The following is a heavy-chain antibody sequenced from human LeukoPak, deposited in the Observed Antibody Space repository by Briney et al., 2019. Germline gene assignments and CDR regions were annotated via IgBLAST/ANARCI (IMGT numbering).Heavy chain of an antibody. CDR2: IYYSGST. J-gene: IGHJ4*02. CDR1: GGSISSSSYY. V-gene: IGHV4-39*01. CDR3: ARHQLLWIVGATTTPLDY. Sequence: SETLSLTCTVSGGSISSSSYYWGWNRQPPGKGLEWIGSIYYSGSTYYNPSLKSRVTISVDTSKNQFSLKLSSVTAADTAVYYCARHQLLWIVGATTTPLDYWGQGTLVTVSS. D-gene: IGHD1-26*01.